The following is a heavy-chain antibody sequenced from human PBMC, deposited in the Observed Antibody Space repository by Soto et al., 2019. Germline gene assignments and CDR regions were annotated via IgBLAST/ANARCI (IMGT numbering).Heavy chain of an antibody. D-gene: IGHD2-2*02. V-gene: IGHV1-18*01. CDR3: ARDPDIVVVTAAIARRQPYYYYGMDV. Sequence: ASVKVSCKASGYTFTSYGISWVRQAPGQGLEWMGWISAYNGNTNYAQKLQGRVTMTTDTSTSTAYMELRSLRSDDTAVYYCARDPDIVVVTAAIARRQPYYYYGMDVWGQGTTVTVSS. J-gene: IGHJ6*02. CDR1: GYTFTSYG. CDR2: ISAYNGNT.